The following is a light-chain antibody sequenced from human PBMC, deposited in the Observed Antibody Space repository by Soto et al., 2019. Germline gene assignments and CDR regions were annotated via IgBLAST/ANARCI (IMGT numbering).Light chain of an antibody. J-gene: IGKJ1*01. CDR1: QRLXSY. CDR3: QQSYRAPRT. V-gene: IGKV1-39*01. Sequence: ILVTQSPSSLSASVGGSVTITCRASQRLXSYLNCYQKRPGKAPKPLTDHASSLQTGGPSRLSGSGSVTDFTPTISSLQPEYGADYDCQQSYRAPRTFGQGTKVDIK. CDR2: HAS.